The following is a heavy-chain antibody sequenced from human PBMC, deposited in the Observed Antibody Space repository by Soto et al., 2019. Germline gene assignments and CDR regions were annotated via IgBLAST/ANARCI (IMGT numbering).Heavy chain of an antibody. V-gene: IGHV3-20*04. J-gene: IGHJ4*02. Sequence: PGGSLRLSCAASGFTFDDYGMSWVRQAPGKGLEWVSGINWNGGSTGYADSVKGRFTISRDNAKNSLYLQMNSLRAEDTALYYCARGLYYYDSSGSSSYWGQGTLVTVSS. CDR2: INWNGGST. CDR3: ARGLYYYDSSGSSSY. D-gene: IGHD3-22*01. CDR1: GFTFDDYG.